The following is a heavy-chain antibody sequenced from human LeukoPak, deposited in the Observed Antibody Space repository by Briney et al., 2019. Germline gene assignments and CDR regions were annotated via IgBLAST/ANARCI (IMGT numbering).Heavy chain of an antibody. CDR2: IYSGGST. D-gene: IGHD6-19*01. Sequence: GGSLRLSCAASGFTVSSNYMSWVRQAPGEGLEWVSVIYSGGSTYYADSVKGRFTISRDNSKNTLYLQMNSLRAEDTAVYYCARARSSGWYYYFDYWGQGTLVTVSS. V-gene: IGHV3-66*01. CDR3: ARARSSGWYYYFDY. CDR1: GFTVSSNY. J-gene: IGHJ4*02.